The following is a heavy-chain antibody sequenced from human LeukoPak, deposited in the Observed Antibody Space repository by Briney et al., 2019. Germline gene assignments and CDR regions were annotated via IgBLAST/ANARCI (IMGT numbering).Heavy chain of an antibody. D-gene: IGHD1-26*01. V-gene: IGHV3-53*01. J-gene: IGHJ4*02. Sequence: GGSLRLSCAASGFIVSNNFMSWVRQAPGKGLEWVSVLYSAGSTFYVDSVKGRFTISRDNSKNMLFLQMNSLRVEDTAIYYCAGSPWDGIRGVGLDYLDYWGRGTLVTVSS. CDR3: AGSPWDGIRGVGLDYLDY. CDR2: LYSAGST. CDR1: GFIVSNNF.